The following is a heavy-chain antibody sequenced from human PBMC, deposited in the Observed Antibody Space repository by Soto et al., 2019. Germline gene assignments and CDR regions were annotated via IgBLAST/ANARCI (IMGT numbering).Heavy chain of an antibody. V-gene: IGHV3-11*01. D-gene: IGHD3-3*01. CDR2: ISGTSDTI. J-gene: IGHJ6*02. CDR1: GFTFSDRY. Sequence: LRLSCAASGFTFSDRYMSWIRQAPGKGLEWLSYISGTSDTIYYADSVKGRFTISRDNAKNSVYLQMNSLRAEDTAVYYCARVVRVESTDVWGQGTTVTVSS. CDR3: ARVVRVESTDV.